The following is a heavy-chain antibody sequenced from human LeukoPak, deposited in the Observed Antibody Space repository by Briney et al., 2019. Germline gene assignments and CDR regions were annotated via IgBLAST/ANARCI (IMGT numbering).Heavy chain of an antibody. V-gene: IGHV3-9*01. Sequence: PGRSLRLSCAASGFTFDDYAMHWVRQAPGKGLEWVSGISWNSGSIGYADSVKGRFTISRDNAKNSLFLQMNSLRVEDTSVYYCVSVMIEFDYWGQGTRVTVSS. CDR2: ISWNSGSI. D-gene: IGHD3-22*01. CDR1: GFTFDDYA. J-gene: IGHJ4*02. CDR3: VSVMIEFDY.